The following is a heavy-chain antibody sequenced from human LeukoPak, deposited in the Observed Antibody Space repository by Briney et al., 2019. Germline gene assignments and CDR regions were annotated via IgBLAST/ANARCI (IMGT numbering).Heavy chain of an antibody. CDR2: ISGNGGST. V-gene: IGHV3-64*01. CDR3: VRRRGDYFDY. J-gene: IGHJ4*02. CDR1: GFTFNTYF. D-gene: IGHD3-10*01. Sequence: GGSLRLSCAPSGFTFNTYFMYWLRQTPGKGLEFVSTISGNGGSTYYANSVKARFTISRDNSKNTLYLQMGSLRPEDMAVYYCVRRRGDYFDYWGQGTLVTVSS.